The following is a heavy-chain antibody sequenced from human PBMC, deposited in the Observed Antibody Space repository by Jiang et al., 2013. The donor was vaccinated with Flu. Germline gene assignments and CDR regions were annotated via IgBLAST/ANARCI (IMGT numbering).Heavy chain of an antibody. Sequence: GAEVKKPGESLKISCKGSGYIFTTYWIGWVRQMPGKGLEWMGIIYPGDSDTRYSPSFQGQVTISADKSISTAYLQWSSLKASDTAMYYCARVSDWLRVSGQFYKYYGMDVWGQGTTVTVSS. CDR2: IYPGDSDT. CDR1: GYIFTTYW. V-gene: IGHV5-51*03. D-gene: IGHD5-12*01. J-gene: IGHJ6*02. CDR3: ARVSDWLRVSGQFYKYYGMDV.